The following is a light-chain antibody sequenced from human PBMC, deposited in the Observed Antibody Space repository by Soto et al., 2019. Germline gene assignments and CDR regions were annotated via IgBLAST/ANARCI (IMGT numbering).Light chain of an antibody. J-gene: IGLJ2*01. CDR3: SSYTSSSVV. Sequence: QSALTQPASVSGSPGQSITISCTGTSSDVGGYNYVSWYQQHPGKAPKLMIYDVSNRPSGVSNSFSGSKSGNTASLTISGLQAEDEADYYCSSYTSSSVVFGGGTKVTVL. CDR1: SSDVGGYNY. CDR2: DVS. V-gene: IGLV2-14*01.